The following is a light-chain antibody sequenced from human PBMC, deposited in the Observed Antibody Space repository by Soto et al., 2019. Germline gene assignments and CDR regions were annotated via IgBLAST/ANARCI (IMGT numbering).Light chain of an antibody. V-gene: IGKV1-27*01. CDR3: QKYDSGPFT. CDR1: QGISDY. J-gene: IGKJ3*01. Sequence: DIQMTQSPSSLSTSVGERVTITCRASQGISDYLAWYQQRPGKAPNLLIYDATTLQSGVPSRFSGSGSGTSFTLTISSLQPEDVATYYCQKYDSGPFTFGPGNKVDIK. CDR2: DAT.